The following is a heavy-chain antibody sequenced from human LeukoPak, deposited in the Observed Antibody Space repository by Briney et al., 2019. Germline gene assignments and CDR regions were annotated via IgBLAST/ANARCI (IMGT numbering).Heavy chain of an antibody. D-gene: IGHD5-24*01. CDR1: GGTFSSYA. Sequence: GASVKVSCKASGGTFSSYAISWVRQAPGQGLEWMGWINPNSGGTNYAQKFQGRVTMTRDTSISTAYMELSRLRSDDTAVYYCARVDLLATIDFDYWGQGTLVTVSS. CDR3: ARVDLLATIDFDY. CDR2: INPNSGGT. J-gene: IGHJ4*02. V-gene: IGHV1-2*02.